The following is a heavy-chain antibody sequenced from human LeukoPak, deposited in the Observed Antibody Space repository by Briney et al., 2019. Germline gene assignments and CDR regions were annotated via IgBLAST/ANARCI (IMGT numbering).Heavy chain of an antibody. V-gene: IGHV1-3*01. D-gene: IGHD3-9*01. J-gene: IGHJ5*02. CDR2: INAGNGNT. Sequence: ASVKVSCKASGYTFTSYAMHWVRQAPGQRLEWMGWINAGNGNTKYSQKFQGRVTSTRDTSASTAYMELSSLRSEDTAVYYCARAVLRYFDWSPYNWFDPWGQGTLVTVSS. CDR1: GYTFTSYA. CDR3: ARAVLRYFDWSPYNWFDP.